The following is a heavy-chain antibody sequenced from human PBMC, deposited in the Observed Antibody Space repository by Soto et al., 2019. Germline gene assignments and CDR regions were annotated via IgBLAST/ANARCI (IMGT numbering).Heavy chain of an antibody. V-gene: IGHV4-39*01. J-gene: IGHJ6*02. D-gene: IGHD4-17*01. CDR1: GGSISSSSYY. CDR2: IYYSGST. Sequence: SETLSLTCTVSGGSISSSSYYWGWIRQPPGKGLEWIGSIYYSGSTYYNPSLKSRVTISVDTSKNKYSLKLSSVTAADTAVYYCARHSGKMTAVTTLYYYYGMDVWGQGTTVTVSS. CDR3: ARHSGKMTAVTTLYYYYGMDV.